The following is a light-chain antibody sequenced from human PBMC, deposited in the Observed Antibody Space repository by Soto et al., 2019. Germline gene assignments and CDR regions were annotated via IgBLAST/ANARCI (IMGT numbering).Light chain of an antibody. CDR1: QDIKNY. CDR2: GSS. CDR3: QQYDSLAQCT. J-gene: IGKJ4*01. V-gene: IGKV1-33*01. Sequence: DIQMTQSPSSRYASVGDRVTITCQASQDIKNYLNWYQQKPGKAPKLLIYGSSNLETGVPSRFSGGGSGTDFTVTITRLQPEDFATYYCQQYDSLAQCTFGGGTKVEIE.